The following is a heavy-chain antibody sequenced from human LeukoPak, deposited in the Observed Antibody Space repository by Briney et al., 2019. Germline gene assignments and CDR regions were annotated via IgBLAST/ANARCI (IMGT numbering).Heavy chain of an antibody. CDR1: GGTFSSYA. V-gene: IGHV1-69*13. Sequence: SVKVSCKASGGTFSSYAISWVRQAPGQGLEWMGGIIPIFGTANYAQKFQGRVTITADESTSTAYMELSSLRSEDTAVYYCARDRGNNLRYSGYDIWGQGTLVTVSS. J-gene: IGHJ4*02. CDR3: ARDRGNNLRYSGYDI. D-gene: IGHD5-12*01. CDR2: IIPIFGTA.